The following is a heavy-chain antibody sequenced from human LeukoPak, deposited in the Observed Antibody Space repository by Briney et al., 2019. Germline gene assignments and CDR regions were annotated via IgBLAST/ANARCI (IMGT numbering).Heavy chain of an antibody. D-gene: IGHD3-22*01. CDR1: GFTFSSYS. J-gene: IGHJ4*02. Sequence: PGGSLRLSCAASGFTFSSYSMHWVRQPPGKGLEWVANIKQDGSEKYYVDSVKGRFTISRDNAKNSLYLQMNSLRAEDTAVYYCAREEGDYYDSSVPPLVDYWGQGTLVTVSS. V-gene: IGHV3-7*01. CDR3: AREEGDYYDSSVPPLVDY. CDR2: IKQDGSEK.